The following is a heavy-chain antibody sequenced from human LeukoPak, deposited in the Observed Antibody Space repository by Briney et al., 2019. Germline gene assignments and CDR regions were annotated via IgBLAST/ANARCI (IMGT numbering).Heavy chain of an antibody. V-gene: IGHV1-3*01. J-gene: IGHJ4*02. CDR2: INAGNGNT. CDR1: GYTFTSYA. D-gene: IGHD3-22*01. Sequence: ASVKVSCKASGYTFTSYAMHWVRQAPGQRLEWMGWINAGNGNTKYSQKFQGRVTITRDTSASTAYMELSSLRSGDTAVYYCASGDYYDSSGYSSFDYWGQGTLVTVSS. CDR3: ASGDYYDSSGYSSFDY.